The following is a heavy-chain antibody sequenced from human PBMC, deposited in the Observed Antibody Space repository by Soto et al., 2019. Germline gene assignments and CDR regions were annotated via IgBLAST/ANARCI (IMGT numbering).Heavy chain of an antibody. CDR1: GFTFSSYA. Sequence: QVQLVESGGGVVQPGRSLRLSCAASGFTFSSYAMHWVRQAPGKGLEWVAVISYDGSNKYYADSVKGRFTISRDNSKNTLYLQMNSLRAEDTAVYYCASGSWGYYYYGMDVWGQGTTVTFSS. V-gene: IGHV3-30-3*01. CDR2: ISYDGSNK. CDR3: ASGSWGYYYYGMDV. D-gene: IGHD1-26*01. J-gene: IGHJ6*02.